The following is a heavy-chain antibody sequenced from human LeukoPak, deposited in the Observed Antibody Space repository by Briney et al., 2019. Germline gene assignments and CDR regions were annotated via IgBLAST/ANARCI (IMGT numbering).Heavy chain of an antibody. Sequence: SETLSLTRTVSGGSISLYYWRCVRQPPGKGLEWIGYVHNSGKSNYNPSLKSRVTISVDTSKNQFSLKLSSVTAADTAVYYCAKIVPYDYCYIYHWRQGTLVTVSS. V-gene: IGHV4-59*01. CDR3: AKIVPYDYCYIYH. CDR1: GGSISLYY. CDR2: VHNSGKS. J-gene: IGHJ4*02. D-gene: IGHD2-15*01.